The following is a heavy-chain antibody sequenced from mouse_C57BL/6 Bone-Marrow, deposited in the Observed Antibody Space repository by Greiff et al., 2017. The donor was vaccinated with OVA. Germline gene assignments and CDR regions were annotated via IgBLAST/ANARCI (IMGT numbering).Heavy chain of an antibody. V-gene: IGHV1-9*01. CDR3: ARGDDYDQFAY. D-gene: IGHD2-4*01. CDR2: ILPGSGST. Sequence: QVQLQQSGAELLKPGASVKLSCKATGYTFTGYWIEWVKQRPGHGLEWIGEILPGSGSTNYNEKFKGKATFTADTSSNTAYMQISSLTTEDSAIYYCARGDDYDQFAYWGQGTLVTVSA. CDR1: GYTFTGYW. J-gene: IGHJ3*01.